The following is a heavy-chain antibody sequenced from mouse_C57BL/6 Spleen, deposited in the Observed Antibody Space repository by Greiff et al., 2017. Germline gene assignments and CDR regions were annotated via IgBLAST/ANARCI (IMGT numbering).Heavy chain of an antibody. Sequence: EVQLQQSGPELVKPGASVKISCKASGYTFTDYYMNWVKQSHGKSLEWIGDINPNNGGTSYNQKFKGKATLTVDKSSSTAYMELRSLTSEDSAVYYCARYPFTTVVLDYWGQGTTLTVSS. CDR1: GYTFTDYY. CDR3: ARYPFTTVVLDY. D-gene: IGHD1-1*01. V-gene: IGHV1-26*01. J-gene: IGHJ2*01. CDR2: INPNNGGT.